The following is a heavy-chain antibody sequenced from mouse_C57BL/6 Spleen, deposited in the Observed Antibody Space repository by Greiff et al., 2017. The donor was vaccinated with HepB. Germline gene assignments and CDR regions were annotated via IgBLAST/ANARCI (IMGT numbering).Heavy chain of an antibody. J-gene: IGHJ1*03. V-gene: IGHV5-9-1*02. Sequence: EVKLMESGEGLVKPGGSLKLSCAASGFTFSSYAMSWVRQTPEKRLEWVAYISSGGDYIYYADTVKGRFTISRDNARNTLYLQMSSLKSEDTAMYYCTRESYDYEGRYWYFDVWGTGTTVTVSS. CDR2: ISSGGDYI. D-gene: IGHD2-4*01. CDR1: GFTFSSYA. CDR3: TRESYDYEGRYWYFDV.